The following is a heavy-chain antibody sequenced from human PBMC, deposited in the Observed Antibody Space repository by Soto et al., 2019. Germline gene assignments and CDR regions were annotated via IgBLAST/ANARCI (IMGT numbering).Heavy chain of an antibody. CDR1: GGSFSGYY. D-gene: IGHD3-10*01. V-gene: IGHV4-34*01. Sequence: SETLSLTCAVYGGSFSGYYWTWIRQPPGKGLEWIGEINHSGSTNYNPSLKSRVTISVDTSKNQFSLKLSSVTAADTAVYFCARDVYYGSGSSYWGQGTLVTVSS. CDR3: ARDVYYGSGSSY. J-gene: IGHJ4*02. CDR2: INHSGST.